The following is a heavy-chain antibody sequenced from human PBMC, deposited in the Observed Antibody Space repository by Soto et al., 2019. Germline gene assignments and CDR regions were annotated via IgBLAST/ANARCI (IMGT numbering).Heavy chain of an antibody. CDR3: AKVPASSLTASRPFDQ. J-gene: IGHJ4*02. CDR2: ISSSSTYI. CDR1: GFTLSSYS. Sequence: EVQLVESGGGLVKPGGSLRLSCAASGFTLSSYSMNWVRQAPGKGLEWVSSISSSSTYIYYADSVKGRFTISRDNAKNSVYLQMNSLRAEDTAVYYCAKVPASSLTASRPFDQWGQGTLVTVSS. D-gene: IGHD5-18*01. V-gene: IGHV3-21*01.